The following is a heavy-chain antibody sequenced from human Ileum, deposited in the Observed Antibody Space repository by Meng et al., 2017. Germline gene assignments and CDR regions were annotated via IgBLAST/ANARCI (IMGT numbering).Heavy chain of an antibody. CDR2: IFYHGST. D-gene: IGHD1-26*01. V-gene: IGHV4-39*01. J-gene: IGHJ5*02. Sequence: QVQLQQSGPGLLKPSETLSLTCTVYGGSLSDSGYYWAWIRQPPGKGLEWIGTIFYHGSTYYNPSLKSRATISADTSKNEFSLRLYSLTAAASAVYFCARHRLGNNWFDPSVQGSLVTVSS. CDR3: ARHRLGNNWFDP. CDR1: GGSLSDSGYY.